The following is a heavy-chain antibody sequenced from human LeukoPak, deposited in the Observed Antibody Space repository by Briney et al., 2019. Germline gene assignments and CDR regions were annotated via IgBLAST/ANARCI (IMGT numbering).Heavy chain of an antibody. V-gene: IGHV3-23*01. J-gene: IGHJ4*02. Sequence: PGGSLRLSCAASGFPFSSYAMSWVRQAPGKGLEWVSAISGSGGSTYYPASVKGRFPIPRDNSNRPPYLQMNSPRAEDTAVYYCARDKSPTCYYFDYWGQGALVSVSS. CDR3: ARDKSPTCYYFDY. D-gene: IGHD2-2*01. CDR1: GFPFSSYA. CDR2: ISGSGGST.